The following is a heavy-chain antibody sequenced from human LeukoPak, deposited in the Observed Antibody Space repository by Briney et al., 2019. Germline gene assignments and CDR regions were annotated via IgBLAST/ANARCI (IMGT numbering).Heavy chain of an antibody. V-gene: IGHV1-18*01. Sequence: ASVWVSCKASGYTFAIYGISWVRQAPGQGLEWMAWISPYDGDTNYAQNFEGRVTMTTETSTSTAYMELRSLRSDDAAIYYCARDYCTRGGDCYKEDLFDPWGQGTLVTVSS. CDR3: ARDYCTRGGDCYKEDLFDP. D-gene: IGHD2-21*02. CDR2: ISPYDGDT. CDR1: GYTFAIYG. J-gene: IGHJ5*02.